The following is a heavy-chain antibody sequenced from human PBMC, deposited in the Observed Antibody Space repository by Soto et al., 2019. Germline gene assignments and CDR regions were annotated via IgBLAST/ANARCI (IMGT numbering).Heavy chain of an antibody. CDR2: IIPIFGTA. D-gene: IGHD3-22*01. Sequence: SVKVSCKASGGTFSSYAISWVRQAPGQGLEWMGGIIPIFGTANYAQKFQGRVTITADESTSTAYMKLSSLRSEDTAGYYCARNLRGVYSSGFLAYYYGMVVWGQGTRVPVPS. J-gene: IGHJ6*02. CDR1: GGTFSSYA. V-gene: IGHV1-69*13. CDR3: ARNLRGVYSSGFLAYYYGMVV.